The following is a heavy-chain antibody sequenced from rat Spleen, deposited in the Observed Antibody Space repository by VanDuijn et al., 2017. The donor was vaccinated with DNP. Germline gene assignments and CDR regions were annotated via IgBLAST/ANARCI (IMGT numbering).Heavy chain of an antibody. D-gene: IGHD1-6*01. Sequence: EVQLVESGGGLVQPGRSLKLSCAASGLTFSNYAMAWVRQAPTKGLEWVATIIYDGSRTYYRDSVKGRFTISRDNAKSTLYLQMDSLRSEDTATYYCATRENTRYYGSLFDYWGQGVMVTVSS. CDR2: IIYDGSRT. V-gene: IGHV5S10*01. CDR3: ATRENTRYYGSLFDY. J-gene: IGHJ2*01. CDR1: GLTFSNYA.